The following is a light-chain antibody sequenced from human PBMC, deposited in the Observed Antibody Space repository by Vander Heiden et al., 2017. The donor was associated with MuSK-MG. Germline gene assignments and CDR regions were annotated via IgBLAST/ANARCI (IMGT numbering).Light chain of an antibody. J-gene: IGLJ2*01. Sequence: QSALTQPRSVSGSPGQSVTISCTGTSSDVGGYNYVSWYQQHPGKAPKLMIYDVSKRPSGVPDRVSGSKSGNTASLTISGLQAEDEADYYCCSYAGSYTFVFGGGTKVTVL. CDR1: SSDVGGYNY. CDR3: CSYAGSYTFV. CDR2: DVS. V-gene: IGLV2-11*01.